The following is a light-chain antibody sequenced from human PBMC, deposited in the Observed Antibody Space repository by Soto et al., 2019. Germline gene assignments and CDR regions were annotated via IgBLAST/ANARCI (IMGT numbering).Light chain of an antibody. V-gene: IGLV2-14*03. Sequence: QSVLTQPASVSGSPGQSITISCTGTNSDVGGYNYVSWYQQHPGKAPKLLIYDVSSRPSGLSNRFSGSKSGNTASLIISGLQAEDEADYYCASYTSSITYVFGSGTKVTVL. J-gene: IGLJ1*01. CDR3: ASYTSSITYV. CDR2: DVS. CDR1: NSDVGGYNY.